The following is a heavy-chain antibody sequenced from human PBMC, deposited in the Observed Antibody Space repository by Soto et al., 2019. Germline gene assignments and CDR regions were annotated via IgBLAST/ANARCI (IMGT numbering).Heavy chain of an antibody. J-gene: IGHJ4*02. Sequence: EVQLLESGGGLVQPGGSLRLSCAASGFTFSSCAMSWVRQAPGKGLEWVSTIGASGSNTYYADSVKGRFTISRDNSKNTLSLQMNSLRVEDTAVFYCTKGYSSGWYDFDSWGRGAWSPSPQ. CDR1: GFTFSSCA. V-gene: IGHV3-23*01. CDR2: IGASGSNT. CDR3: TKGYSSGWYDFDS. D-gene: IGHD6-19*01.